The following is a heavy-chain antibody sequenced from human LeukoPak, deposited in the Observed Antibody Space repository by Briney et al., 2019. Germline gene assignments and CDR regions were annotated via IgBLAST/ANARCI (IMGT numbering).Heavy chain of an antibody. J-gene: IGHJ4*02. Sequence: RASVKVSCKASGGTFKNYAISWVRQAPGQGLEWMGGIIPIFDTPNFAQKFQGRVTITADKSTSTAYMELSRLRSEDTAVYYCARAVQVTTGGLFDYWGQGTLVTVSS. CDR1: GGTFKNYA. CDR3: ARAVQVTTGGLFDY. V-gene: IGHV1-69*06. CDR2: IIPIFDTP. D-gene: IGHD4-17*01.